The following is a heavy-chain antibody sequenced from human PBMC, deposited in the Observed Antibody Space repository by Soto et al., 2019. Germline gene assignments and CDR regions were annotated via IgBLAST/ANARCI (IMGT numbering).Heavy chain of an antibody. D-gene: IGHD3-16*01. CDR1: GGSISSGGYY. V-gene: IGHV4-31*03. CDR3: ARGYYDYVWGSYFGYGRYFDL. J-gene: IGHJ2*01. Sequence: QVQLQESGPGLVKSSQTLSLTCTVSGGSISSGGYYWSWIRQHPGKGLEWIGYIYYSGSTYCNPSLKSRVTISVDTSKNQFSLKLSSVTAADTAVYYCARGYYDYVWGSYFGYGRYFDLWGRGTLVTVSS. CDR2: IYYSGST.